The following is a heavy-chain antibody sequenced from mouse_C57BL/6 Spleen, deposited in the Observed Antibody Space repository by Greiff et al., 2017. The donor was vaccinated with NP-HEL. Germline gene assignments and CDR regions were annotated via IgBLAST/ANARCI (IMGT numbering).Heavy chain of an antibody. V-gene: IGHV1-82*01. CDR3: ARGAMDY. CDR1: GYAFSSSW. CDR2: SYPGDGDT. Sequence: VQLQQSGPELVKPGASVKISCKASGYAFSSSWMNWVKQRPGKGLEWIGRSYPGDGDTNYNGKFKGKATLTADKSSSTAYMQLSSLTSEDSAVYFCARGAMDYWGQGTSVTVSS. J-gene: IGHJ4*01.